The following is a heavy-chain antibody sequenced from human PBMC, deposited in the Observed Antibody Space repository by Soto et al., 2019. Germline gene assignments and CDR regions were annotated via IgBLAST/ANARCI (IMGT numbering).Heavy chain of an antibody. Sequence: GESLKISCKGSGYSFTSYWIGWVSQRPGKGLEWMGIIYPGDSDTRYSPSFQGQVTISADKSISTAYLQWSSLKASDTAMYYCARLYGSGSYFTRFDPWGQGTLVTVSS. CDR3: ARLYGSGSYFTRFDP. J-gene: IGHJ5*02. V-gene: IGHV5-51*01. CDR1: GYSFTSYW. CDR2: IYPGDSDT. D-gene: IGHD3-10*01.